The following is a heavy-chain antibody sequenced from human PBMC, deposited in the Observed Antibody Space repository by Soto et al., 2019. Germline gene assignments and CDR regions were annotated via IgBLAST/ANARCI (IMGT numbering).Heavy chain of an antibody. CDR1: GGTFSSYA. CDR3: AIRPRGITMVRRRGPFDY. V-gene: IGHV1-69*01. Sequence: QVQLVQSGAEVKKPGSSVKVSCKASGGTFSSYAISWVRQAPGQGLEWMGGIIPIFGTANYAQKFQGRVTITADESTGTAYMELSSLRSEDTAVYYCAIRPRGITMVRRRGPFDYWGQGTLVTVSS. J-gene: IGHJ4*02. D-gene: IGHD3-10*01. CDR2: IIPIFGTA.